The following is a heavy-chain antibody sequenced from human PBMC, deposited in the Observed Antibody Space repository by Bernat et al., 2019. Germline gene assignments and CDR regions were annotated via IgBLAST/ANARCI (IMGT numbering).Heavy chain of an antibody. D-gene: IGHD3-9*01. CDR3: TTDGTPPDWLHPNWFDT. CDR2: IKSKSDGETT. J-gene: IGHJ5*02. V-gene: IGHV3-15*07. CDR1: GATFSNAW. Sequence: EVQLVESGGGLVKPGGSLRLSCAASGATFSNAWMNWVRQAPGKGLEWVGRIKSKSDGETTDYAAPVRGRFTISRDDSKNTLYLQMNSLKSEDTAVYYCTTDGTPPDWLHPNWFDTWGQGTLVTVSS.